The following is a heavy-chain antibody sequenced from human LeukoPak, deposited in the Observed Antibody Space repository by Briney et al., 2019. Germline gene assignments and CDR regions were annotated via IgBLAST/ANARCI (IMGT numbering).Heavy chain of an antibody. CDR3: ARAPLWSSGWYLAFDY. J-gene: IGHJ4*02. Sequence: ASVKVSCKASGYSFTSYGISWVRQAPGQGLEWMGWISAYNGNTNYAQKLQGRVTMTTDTSTSTAYMELRSLRSDDTAVYYCARAPLWSSGWYLAFDYWGQGTLVTVSS. D-gene: IGHD6-19*01. V-gene: IGHV1-18*01. CDR2: ISAYNGNT. CDR1: GYSFTSYG.